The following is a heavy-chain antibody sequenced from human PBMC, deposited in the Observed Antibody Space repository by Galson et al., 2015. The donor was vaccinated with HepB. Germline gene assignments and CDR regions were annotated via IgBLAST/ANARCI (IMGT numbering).Heavy chain of an antibody. CDR1: GGSISRGRYY. CDR3: ARNIMSSVTTLGY. D-gene: IGHD4-17*01. V-gene: IGHV4-39*07. J-gene: IGHJ4*02. CDR2: FYATEST. Sequence: LSLTCTVSGGSISRGRYYWGWIRQPPGKGLKWIGSFYATESTYYNPSLKSRVTISVDTSMNQFSLKLGSVTAADTAVYYCARNIMSSVTTLGYWGQGTLVTVSS.